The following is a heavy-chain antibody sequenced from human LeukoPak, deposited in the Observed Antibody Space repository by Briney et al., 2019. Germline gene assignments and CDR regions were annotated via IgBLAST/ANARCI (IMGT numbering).Heavy chain of an antibody. Sequence: HSGGSLRLSCAASEFTFSSYLMSWVRQAPGKGLEWVSGISGSGGSTFYADSVKGRFTISRDNSRSTLYLQMNSLRAEDTAVYYCAKGRDSSDYYRFDYWGQGTLVTVSS. CDR3: AKGRDSSDYYRFDY. J-gene: IGHJ4*02. V-gene: IGHV3-23*01. CDR2: ISGSGGST. CDR1: EFTFSSYL. D-gene: IGHD3-22*01.